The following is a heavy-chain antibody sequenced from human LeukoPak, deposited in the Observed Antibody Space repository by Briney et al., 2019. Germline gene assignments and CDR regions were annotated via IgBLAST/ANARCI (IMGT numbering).Heavy chain of an antibody. V-gene: IGHV3-9*01. Sequence: PGRSLRLSCAASGFTFDDYAMHWVRQAPGKGLEWVSGISWNSGSIGYADSVKGRFTISRDNAKNSLYLQMNSLRAEDTALYYCARNVGSGYYYYFDYWGQGTLVTVSS. CDR2: ISWNSGSI. CDR3: ARNVGSGYYYYFDY. J-gene: IGHJ4*02. D-gene: IGHD3-22*01. CDR1: GFTFDDYA.